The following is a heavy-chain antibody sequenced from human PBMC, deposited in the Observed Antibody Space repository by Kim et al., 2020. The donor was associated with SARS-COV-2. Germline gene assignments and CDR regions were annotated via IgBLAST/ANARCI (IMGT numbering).Heavy chain of an antibody. V-gene: IGHV3-33*01. D-gene: IGHD6-13*01. CDR2: IWYDGSNK. J-gene: IGHJ2*01. CDR3: ARAEYSSSSDWYFDL. Sequence: GGSLRLSCAASGFTFSSYGMHWVRQAPGKGLEWVAVIWYDGSNKYYADSVKGRFTISRDNSKNTLYLQMNSLRAEDTAVYYCARAEYSSSSDWYFDLWGRGTLVTVSS. CDR1: GFTFSSYG.